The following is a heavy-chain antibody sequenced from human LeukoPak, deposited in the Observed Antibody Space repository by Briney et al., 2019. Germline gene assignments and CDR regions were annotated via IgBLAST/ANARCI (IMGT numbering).Heavy chain of an antibody. V-gene: IGHV1-2*02. CDR2: INPNSGGT. D-gene: IGHD2-15*01. CDR1: GYTFTGYY. CDR3: AEGGVSARGPAALAFDI. J-gene: IGHJ3*02. Sequence: GASVKVSCKASGYTFTGYYMHWVRQAPGQGLEWMGWINPNSGGTNYAQKFQGRVTMTRDTSISTAYMELSRLRSDDTAVYYCAEGGVSARGPAALAFDIWGQGTMVTVSS.